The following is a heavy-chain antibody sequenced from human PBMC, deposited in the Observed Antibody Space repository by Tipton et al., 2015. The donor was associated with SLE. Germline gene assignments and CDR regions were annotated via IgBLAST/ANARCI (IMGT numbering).Heavy chain of an antibody. J-gene: IGHJ3*02. Sequence: TLSLTCTVSGGSISSSSYYWGWIRQPPGKGLEWIGSIYYSGSTNYNPSLKSRVTISVDTSKNQFSLKLSSATAADTAVYYCARRGGDAFDIWGQGTMVTVSS. CDR1: GGSISSSSYY. CDR2: IYYSGST. CDR3: ARRGGDAFDI. V-gene: IGHV4-39*07. D-gene: IGHD6-25*01.